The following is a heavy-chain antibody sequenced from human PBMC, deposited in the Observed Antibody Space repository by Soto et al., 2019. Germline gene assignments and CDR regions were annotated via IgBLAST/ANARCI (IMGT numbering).Heavy chain of an antibody. V-gene: IGHV1-18*01. CDR1: GYTFTSYG. J-gene: IGHJ6*02. CDR2: ISAYNGNT. Sequence: ASVKVSCKASGYTFTSYGISWVRQAPGQGLEWMGRISAYNGNTNYAQKLQGRVTMTTGTSTSTAYMELRSLRSDDTAVYYCARGAPGYSSSWYTIYYYYYGMDVWGQGTTVTVSS. D-gene: IGHD6-13*01. CDR3: ARGAPGYSSSWYTIYYYYYGMDV.